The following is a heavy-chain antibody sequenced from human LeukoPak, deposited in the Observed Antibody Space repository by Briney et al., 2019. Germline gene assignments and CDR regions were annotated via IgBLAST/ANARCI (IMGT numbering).Heavy chain of an antibody. Sequence: SETLSLTCTVSGGSISNYYWSWIRQPPGKGLEYIGYIYYSGSTNYNPSLKSRVTISVDTSKNQFSLKLSSVTAADTAVYYCARGSNYDFWSGYTYFDYWGQGTLVTVSS. D-gene: IGHD3-3*01. CDR1: GGSISNYY. J-gene: IGHJ4*02. V-gene: IGHV4-59*01. CDR2: IYYSGST. CDR3: ARGSNYDFWSGYTYFDY.